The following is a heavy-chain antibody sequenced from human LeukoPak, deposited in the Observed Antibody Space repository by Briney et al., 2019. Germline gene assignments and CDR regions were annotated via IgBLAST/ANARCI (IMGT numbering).Heavy chain of an antibody. CDR1: GGSIISSNYY. V-gene: IGHV4-39*01. CDR2: ICYSGST. Sequence: SETLSLTCTVSGGSIISSNYYWGWLRQPPGKGLGWIGSICYSGSTFTNPSLKSRVTISVVTSKKQFSLTLNSVTAADTAVYFCARRARVFGDYFDFWGPGILVTVSS. CDR3: ARRARVFGDYFDF. J-gene: IGHJ4*02. D-gene: IGHD3-16*01.